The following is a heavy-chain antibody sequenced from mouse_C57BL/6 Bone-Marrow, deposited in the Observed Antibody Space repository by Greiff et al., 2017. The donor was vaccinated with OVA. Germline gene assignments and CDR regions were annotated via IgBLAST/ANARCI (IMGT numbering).Heavy chain of an antibody. J-gene: IGHJ2*01. V-gene: IGHV5-9*01. CDR3: ARHEGSSGYVEDY. Sequence: EVMLVESGGGLVKPGGSLKLSCAASGFTFSSYTMSWVRQTPEKRLEWVATISGGGGNTYYPDSVKGRFTISRDNAKNTLYLQMSSLRSEDTALYYCARHEGSSGYVEDYWGQGTTLTVSS. CDR2: ISGGGGNT. CDR1: GFTFSSYT. D-gene: IGHD3-2*02.